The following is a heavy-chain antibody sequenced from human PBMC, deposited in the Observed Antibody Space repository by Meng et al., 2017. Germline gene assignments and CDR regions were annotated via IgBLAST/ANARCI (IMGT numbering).Heavy chain of an antibody. CDR1: GFTFSSYW. CDR2: IKQDGSEK. J-gene: IGHJ4*02. D-gene: IGHD1-26*01. Sequence: GESLKISCAASGFTFSSYWMSWVRQAPGKGLEWVANIKQDGSEKYYVDSVKGRFTISRDNAKNSLYLQMNSLRAEDTAVYYCASYSGGYVKSGGDVSSDYWGQGTLVTVSS. V-gene: IGHV3-7*01. CDR3: ASYSGGYVKSGGDVSSDY.